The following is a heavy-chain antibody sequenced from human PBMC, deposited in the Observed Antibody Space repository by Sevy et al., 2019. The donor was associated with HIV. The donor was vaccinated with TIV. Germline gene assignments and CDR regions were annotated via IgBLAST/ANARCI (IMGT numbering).Heavy chain of an antibody. Sequence: GGSLRLSCAASGFALSNYYAMHWVRQAPGKGLEWVALISDDGSDKYYADAVKGRFTISRDNFKNTLYLQMNSLTTEKTAVYYCARPRANYVDHYFFYAMDVWGQGTTVTVSS. CDR3: ARPRANYVDHYFFYAMDV. CDR2: ISDDGSDK. J-gene: IGHJ6*02. CDR1: GFALSNYYA. D-gene: IGHD4-17*01. V-gene: IGHV3-30-3*01.